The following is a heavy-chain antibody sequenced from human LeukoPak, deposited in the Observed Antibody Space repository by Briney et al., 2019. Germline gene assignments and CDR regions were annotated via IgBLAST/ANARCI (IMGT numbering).Heavy chain of an antibody. CDR1: GFTVSSNY. V-gene: IGHV3-66*01. J-gene: IGHJ4*02. Sequence: PGGSLRLSCAASGFTVSSNYMSWVRQAPGKGLEWVSVIYSGGSTYYADSVKGRFTISRDNSKNTLYLQMNSLRAEDTAVYYCARVSTVTTPVDEYWGQGTLVTVSS. D-gene: IGHD4-17*01. CDR2: IYSGGST. CDR3: ARVSTVTTPVDEY.